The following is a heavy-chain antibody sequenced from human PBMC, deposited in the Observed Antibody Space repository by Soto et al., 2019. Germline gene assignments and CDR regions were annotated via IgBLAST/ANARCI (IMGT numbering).Heavy chain of an antibody. CDR1: VGTFSSYA. CDR3: ARYPEYYDGMDV. J-gene: IGHJ6*02. CDR2: IIPIFGTA. Sequence: QVQLVQSGAEVKKPGSSVKVSCKASVGTFSSYAISWVRQAPGQGLEWMGGIIPIFGTANYAQKFQGRVTITADESTSTAYMELSSLRSEETAVYYCARYPEYYDGMDVWGQGTTVTVSS. V-gene: IGHV1-69*01.